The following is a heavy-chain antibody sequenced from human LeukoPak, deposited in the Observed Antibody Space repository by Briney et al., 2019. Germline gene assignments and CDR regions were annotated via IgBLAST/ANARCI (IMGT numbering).Heavy chain of an antibody. CDR3: ARMNRGNYFDY. CDR2: IDWDDDT. Sequence: PGPALVKPTQTLTLTCTFSGFSLNASGMCVSWIRQPPGKALEWLARIDWDDDTYYSTSLNTRLTISKDTSKNQVVLTMTNMDPVDTATYYCARMNRGNYFDYWGQGTLVTVSS. D-gene: IGHD7-27*01. CDR1: GFSLNASGMC. V-gene: IGHV2-70*11. J-gene: IGHJ4*02.